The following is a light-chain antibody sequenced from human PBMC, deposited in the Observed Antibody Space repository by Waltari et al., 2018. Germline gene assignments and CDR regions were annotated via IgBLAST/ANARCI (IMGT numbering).Light chain of an antibody. J-gene: IGLJ2*01. CDR3: HSRDTTSTRV. V-gene: IGLV3-19*01. CDR2: GDN. CDR1: RLRRFF. Sequence: SSELTPDPAMSVAPGQTVTITCHGDRLRRFFASWYQQRPGQAPFLVVYGDNNRPSGIPDRFSGSTSGGTAFLTITGAQADDEAVYFCHSRDTTSTRVFGGGTRLT.